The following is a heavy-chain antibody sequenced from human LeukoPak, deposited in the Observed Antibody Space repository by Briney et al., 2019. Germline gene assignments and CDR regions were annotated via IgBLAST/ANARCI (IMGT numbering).Heavy chain of an antibody. Sequence: SVKVSCKASGGTYSSYAISWVRQAPGQGLEWMGGIIPIFGTANYAQKFQGRVTITADESTSTAYMELSSLRSEDTAVYYCARTYYYGSGSYYYFDYWGQGTLVTVSS. CDR3: ARTYYYGSGSYYYFDY. V-gene: IGHV1-69*13. J-gene: IGHJ4*02. D-gene: IGHD3-10*01. CDR2: IIPIFGTA. CDR1: GGTYSSYA.